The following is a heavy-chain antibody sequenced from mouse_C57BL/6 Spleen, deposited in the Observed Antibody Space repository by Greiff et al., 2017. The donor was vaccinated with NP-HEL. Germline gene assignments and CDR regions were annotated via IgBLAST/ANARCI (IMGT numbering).Heavy chain of an antibody. D-gene: IGHD1-1*01. V-gene: IGHV1-50*01. Sequence: QVQLQQPGAELVKPGASVKLSCKASGYTFTSYWMQWVKQRPGQGLEWIGEIDPSDSYTNYNQKFKGKATLTVDTSSSTAYMQLSCLTSEDSAVYYCAKGSSYFDYWGQGTTLTVSS. CDR1: GYTFTSYW. CDR2: IDPSDSYT. J-gene: IGHJ2*01. CDR3: AKGSSYFDY.